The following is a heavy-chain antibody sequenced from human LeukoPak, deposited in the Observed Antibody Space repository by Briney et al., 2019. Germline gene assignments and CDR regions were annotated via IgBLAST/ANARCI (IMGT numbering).Heavy chain of an antibody. V-gene: IGHV3-48*01. J-gene: IGHJ4*02. CDR2: ISSSSSTI. D-gene: IGHD3-9*01. CDR1: GFTFSSYE. CDR3: ARGGRWYDILTGYMGPYYFDY. Sequence: GGSLRLSCAASGFTFSSYEMHWVRQAPGKGLEWVSYISSSSSTIYYADSVKGRFTISRDNAKNSLYLQMNSLRAEDTAVYYCARGGRWYDILTGYMGPYYFDYWGQGTLVTVSS.